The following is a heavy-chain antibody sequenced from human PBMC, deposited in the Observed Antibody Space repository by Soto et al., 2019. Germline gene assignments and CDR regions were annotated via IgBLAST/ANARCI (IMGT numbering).Heavy chain of an antibody. Sequence: EVQLVESGGGLVQPGGSLRLSCADSGFTFSSYWMSWVRQAPGKGLEWVSHIKQDGSEIYYVDSVKGRVTISRASVTNPLYLPTNSLRAEVTTVYYCATNVRDFGVFFDYWGQGPLVTVSS. V-gene: IGHV3-7*01. CDR1: GFTFSSYW. J-gene: IGHJ4*02. D-gene: IGHD3-3*01. CDR3: ATNVRDFGVFFDY. CDR2: IKQDGSEI.